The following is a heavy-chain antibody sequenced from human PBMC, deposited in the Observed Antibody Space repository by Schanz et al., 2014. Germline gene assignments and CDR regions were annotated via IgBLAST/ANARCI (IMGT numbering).Heavy chain of an antibody. CDR1: GYRFIGYY. CDR3: ARDNLVSSSWYNYYGMDV. J-gene: IGHJ6*02. D-gene: IGHD6-13*01. CDR2: VSPYSGDT. Sequence: QVLLVQSGAEVKKPGASVKVSCKASGYRFIGYYVHWVRQAPGQGLEWMGRVSPYSGDTNYAQMFQGRVTMTTDTSISTAYMELRSLRSDDTAVYYCARDNLVSSSWYNYYGMDVWGQGTTVTVSS. V-gene: IGHV1-2*06.